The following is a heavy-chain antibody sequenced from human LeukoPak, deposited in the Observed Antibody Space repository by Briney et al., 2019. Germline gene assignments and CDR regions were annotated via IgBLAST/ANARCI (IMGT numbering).Heavy chain of an antibody. CDR3: ARDRSRQIN. CDR2: INEDGSEK. J-gene: IGHJ4*02. CDR1: GFIFSGYW. D-gene: IGHD6-6*01. Sequence: GGSLRLSCAASGFIFSGYWMTWVRQAPGKGLEWVANINEDGSEKYYVDSVKGRFTISRDNAKNSLSLQMNSLRGDDTAIYYCARDRSRQINSGQGTLVTVAS. V-gene: IGHV3-7*01.